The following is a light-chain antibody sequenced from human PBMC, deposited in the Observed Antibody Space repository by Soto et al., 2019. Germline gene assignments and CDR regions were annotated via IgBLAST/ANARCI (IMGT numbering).Light chain of an antibody. Sequence: QSALTQPASVSGSPGQSITSSCTGTSSDIGAHNYVSWYQHHPGKAPRLMIYDVYSRPSDISDRFSGSKSSNTASLTISGLQAEDEADYYCCLYTTSSTYVFGPGTKLTVL. J-gene: IGLJ1*01. CDR1: SSDIGAHNY. V-gene: IGLV2-14*01. CDR2: DVY. CDR3: CLYTTSSTYV.